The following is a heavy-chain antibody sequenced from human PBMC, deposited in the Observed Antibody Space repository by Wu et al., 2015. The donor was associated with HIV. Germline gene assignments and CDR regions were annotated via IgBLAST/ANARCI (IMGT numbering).Heavy chain of an antibody. D-gene: IGHD6-19*01. CDR1: GYTFTSYG. Sequence: QVQLVQSGAEVKKPGASVKVSCKASGYTFTSYGISWVRQAPGQGLEWMGWISAYNGNTNYAQKLQGRVTMTTDTSTSTAYMELRSLRSDDTAVYYCARSLFPRIAVAGRVPSYFDYWGQGTLVTVSS. CDR3: ARSLFPRIAVAGRVPSYFDY. CDR2: ISAYNGNT. V-gene: IGHV1-18*01. J-gene: IGHJ4*02.